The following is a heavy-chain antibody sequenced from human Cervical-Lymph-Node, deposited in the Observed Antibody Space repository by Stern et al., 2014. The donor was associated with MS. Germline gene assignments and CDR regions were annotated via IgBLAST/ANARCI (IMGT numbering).Heavy chain of an antibody. CDR2: ISSSSSYI. Sequence: EVQLVESGGGLVKPGGSLRLSCAASGFTFSSYSMNWVRQAPGKGLEWVSFISSSSSYIYYADSVKGRFTISRNNAKNSMYLQMNSLRAEDMAVYYCAREEFGELTAYFDYWGQGTLVTVSS. CDR1: GFTFSSYS. D-gene: IGHD3-10*01. CDR3: AREEFGELTAYFDY. V-gene: IGHV3-21*01. J-gene: IGHJ4*02.